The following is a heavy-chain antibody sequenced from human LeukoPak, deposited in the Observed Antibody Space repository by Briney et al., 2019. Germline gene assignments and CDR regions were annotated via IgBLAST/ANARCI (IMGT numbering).Heavy chain of an antibody. V-gene: IGHV4-39*01. CDR2: IYYSGST. CDR3: ARLPYDFWSGHFDY. J-gene: IGHJ4*02. Sequence: SETLSLTCTVSGGSISSSSYYWGWIRQPPGKGLEWIGSIYYSGSTYYNPSLKSRVTISVDTSKNQFSLKLSSVTAADTAVYYCARLPYDFWSGHFDYWGQGTLVTVSS. D-gene: IGHD3-3*01. CDR1: GGSISSSSYY.